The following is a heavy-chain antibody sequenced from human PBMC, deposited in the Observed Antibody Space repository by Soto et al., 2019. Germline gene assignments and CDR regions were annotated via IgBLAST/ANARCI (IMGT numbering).Heavy chain of an antibody. D-gene: IGHD6-13*01. CDR2: ISWNSGSI. J-gene: IGHJ6*03. CDR3: AKGGTAAAGTGDYYYYMEV. CDR1: GFTFDDYA. Sequence: EVQLVESGGGLVQPGRSLRLSCAASGFTFDDYAMHWVRQAPGKGLEWVSGISWNSGSIGYADSVKGRFTISRDNAKNSLYLQMNSLRAEDTALYYCAKGGTAAAGTGDYYYYMEVWGKGTTVTVSS. V-gene: IGHV3-9*01.